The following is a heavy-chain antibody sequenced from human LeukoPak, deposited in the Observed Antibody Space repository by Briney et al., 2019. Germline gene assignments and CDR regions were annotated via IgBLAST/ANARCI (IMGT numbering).Heavy chain of an antibody. J-gene: IGHJ4*02. CDR1: GYSISSGYY. CDR3: ARVDYYDSSRPYYFDY. Sequence: SETLSLTCTVSGYSISSGYYWGWIRQPPGKGLEWIGSIYHSGSTYYNPSLKSRVTISVDTSKNQFSLKLSSVTAADTAVYYCARVDYYDSSRPYYFDYWGQGTLVTVSS. CDR2: IYHSGST. V-gene: IGHV4-38-2*02. D-gene: IGHD3-22*01.